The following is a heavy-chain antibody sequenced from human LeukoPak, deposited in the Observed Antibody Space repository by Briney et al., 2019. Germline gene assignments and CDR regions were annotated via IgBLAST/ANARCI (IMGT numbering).Heavy chain of an antibody. CDR3: ARDVTVAAETFDY. Sequence: GGSLRLSCAASGFIFSSYGMHWVRQAPGKGLGWVAVIWYDGNNKYYADSVKGRFTISRDNSKNTLYLQMNSLRAEDTAVYYCARDVTVAAETFDYWGQGTLVTVSS. CDR2: IWYDGNNK. D-gene: IGHD6-19*01. J-gene: IGHJ4*02. CDR1: GFIFSSYG. V-gene: IGHV3-33*01.